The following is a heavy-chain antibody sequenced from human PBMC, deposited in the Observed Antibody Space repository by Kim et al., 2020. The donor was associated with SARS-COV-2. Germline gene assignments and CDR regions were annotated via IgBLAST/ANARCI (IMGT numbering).Heavy chain of an antibody. J-gene: IGHJ4*02. CDR2: INHSGST. Sequence: SETLSLTCAVYGGSFSGYYWSWIRQPPGKGLEWIGEINHSGSTNYNPSLKSRVTISVDTSKNQFSLKLSSVTAADTAVYYCARGWPLFDYWGQGTLVTVSS. V-gene: IGHV4-34*01. CDR1: GGSFSGYY. CDR3: ARGWPLFDY.